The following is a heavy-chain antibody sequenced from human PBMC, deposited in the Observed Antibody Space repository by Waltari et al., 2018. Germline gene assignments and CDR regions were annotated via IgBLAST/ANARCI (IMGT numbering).Heavy chain of an antibody. D-gene: IGHD2-21*02. V-gene: IGHV3-23*01. CDR1: GFTFSSYA. CDR2: ISGSGGST. J-gene: IGHJ4*02. Sequence: EVQLLESGGGLVQPGGSLRLSCAASGFTFSSYAMSWVRPAPGKGPAWVSAISGSGGSTYDADSVKGRFTISRDNSKNTLYLQMDSLRAEDTAVYYCAKDLRNPWGLGGGTGGNSRSRNLDYWGQGTLVTVSS. CDR3: AKDLRNPWGLGGGTGGNSRSRNLDY.